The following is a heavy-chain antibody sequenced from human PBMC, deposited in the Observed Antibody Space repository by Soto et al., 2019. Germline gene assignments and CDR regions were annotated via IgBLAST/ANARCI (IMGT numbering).Heavy chain of an antibody. V-gene: IGHV3-21*01. CDR3: AREMGGCSGGSCYPDWYFDL. Sequence: GGSLSLSCAASGFTFSSYSMNWVRQAPGKGLEWVSSISSRSSYIYYADSVKGRFTISRDNAKNSLYLQMNSLRAEDTAVYYCAREMGGCSGGSCYPDWYFDLWGRGTLVTVSS. J-gene: IGHJ2*01. D-gene: IGHD2-15*01. CDR2: ISSRSSYI. CDR1: GFTFSSYS.